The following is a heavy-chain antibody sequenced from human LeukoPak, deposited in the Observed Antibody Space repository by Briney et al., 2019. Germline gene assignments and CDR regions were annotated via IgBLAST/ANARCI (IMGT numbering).Heavy chain of an antibody. CDR3: ARDSRSAPTAFYHGVDV. D-gene: IGHD3-3*02. CDR1: GFTLSSCA. V-gene: IGHV3-64*01. Sequence: PGGSLRLSCAASGFTLSSCAMYWFRQAPGQGLEYVSAISTNGGSTFYGNSMKGRFTVSRDNSKNMLYLQMGSLTAEDMAVYYCARDSRSAPTAFYHGVDVWGQGTTVAVSS. J-gene: IGHJ6*02. CDR2: ISTNGGST.